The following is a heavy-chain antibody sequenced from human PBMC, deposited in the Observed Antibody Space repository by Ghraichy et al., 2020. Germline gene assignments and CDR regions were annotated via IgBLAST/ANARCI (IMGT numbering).Heavy chain of an antibody. CDR1: GFTFDGYP. J-gene: IGHJ6*02. V-gene: IGHV3-48*02. CDR3: ARGSKVVRFYYYDGMDV. CDR2: ITSSSRTI. Sequence: GGSLRLSCVGSGFTFDGYPMNWVRQSPGKGLEWVSYITSSSRTIFYADSVKGRFTISRDNAQNSLFLQMKSLRDEDTAVYYCARGSKVVRFYYYDGMDVWGQGTTVTASS. D-gene: IGHD4-23*01.